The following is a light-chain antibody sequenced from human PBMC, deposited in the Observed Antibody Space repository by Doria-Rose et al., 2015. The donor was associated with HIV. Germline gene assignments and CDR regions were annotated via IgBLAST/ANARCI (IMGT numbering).Light chain of an antibody. Sequence: WYQQNPGKAPNHLIYEASTLLVGVPSRFSGSGSGTEFSLTINSLQSEDFAAYYCQQLKSYPFTFGPGTRVDIK. J-gene: IGKJ3*01. CDR2: EAS. V-gene: IGKV1-9*01. CDR3: QQLKSYPFT.